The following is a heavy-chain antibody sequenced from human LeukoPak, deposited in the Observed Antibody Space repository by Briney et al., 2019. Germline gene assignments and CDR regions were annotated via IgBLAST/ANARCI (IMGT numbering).Heavy chain of an antibody. J-gene: IGHJ3*02. V-gene: IGHV3-21*01. CDR3: ARDFRAVGSI. CDR2: ISSSSSYI. D-gene: IGHD3-10*01. Sequence: GGSLRLSCAASGFTFSSYSMNWVRQAPGKGLEWVSSISSSSSYIYSADSVKGRFNISRDNAKNSLYLQMNSLRAEDTAVYYCARDFRAVGSIWGQGTMVTVSS. CDR1: GFTFSSYS.